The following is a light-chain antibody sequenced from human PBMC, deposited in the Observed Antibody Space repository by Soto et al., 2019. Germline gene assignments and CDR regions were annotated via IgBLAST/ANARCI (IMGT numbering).Light chain of an antibody. Sequence: DIQVTQSPSSLSASVGDRVTLAGGASQDISTYLNWYQHKPGKAPKLLIYAASTLENGVTSRVSGSRSGTAFTLTISSLQPEDFATYYCQQSYILPWTFGQGTKVDI. J-gene: IGKJ1*01. CDR3: QQSYILPWT. V-gene: IGKV1-39*01. CDR2: AAS. CDR1: QDISTY.